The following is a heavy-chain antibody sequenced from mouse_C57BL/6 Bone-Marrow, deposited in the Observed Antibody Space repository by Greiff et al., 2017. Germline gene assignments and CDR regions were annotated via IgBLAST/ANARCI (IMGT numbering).Heavy chain of an antibody. J-gene: IGHJ3*01. Sequence: VQLQQPGAELVRPGTSVKLSCKASGYTFTSYWMHWVKQRPGQGLEWIGVIDPSDSYTNYNQKFKGKATLTVDTSSSPAYMQLSSLTSEDSAVYYCARRITDWFAYWGQGTLVTVSA. CDR3: ARRITDWFAY. CDR1: GYTFTSYW. CDR2: IDPSDSYT. D-gene: IGHD2-4*01. V-gene: IGHV1-59*01.